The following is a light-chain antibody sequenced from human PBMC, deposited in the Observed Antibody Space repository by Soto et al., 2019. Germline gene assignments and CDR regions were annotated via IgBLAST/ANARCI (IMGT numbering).Light chain of an antibody. CDR3: GTRDTSLYTVV. CDR1: SSNIGNNY. V-gene: IGLV1-51*01. Sequence: QPVLTQPPSVSAAPGQKVTISCSGSSSNIGNNYVSWYQQLPGTAPKFLIYDDYKRPSGIPDRFSGSKSGTSATLVITGLQTGDEADYYCGTRDTSLYTVVFGGGTKLTVL. J-gene: IGLJ2*01. CDR2: DDY.